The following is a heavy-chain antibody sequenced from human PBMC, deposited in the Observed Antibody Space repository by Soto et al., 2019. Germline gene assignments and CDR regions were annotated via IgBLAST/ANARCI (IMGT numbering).Heavy chain of an antibody. J-gene: IGHJ5*02. D-gene: IGHD3-3*01. CDR2: IYYSGST. Sequence: QVQLQESGPGLVKPSETLSLTCTVSGGSISSYYWSWIRQPPGKGLEWIGYIYYSGSTNYNPSLKSRVTISVDTFKNQFSLKLSSVTAADTAVYYCAKVNDFWTGYYSTNWFDPWGQGTLVTVSS. CDR3: AKVNDFWTGYYSTNWFDP. V-gene: IGHV4-59*01. CDR1: GGSISSYY.